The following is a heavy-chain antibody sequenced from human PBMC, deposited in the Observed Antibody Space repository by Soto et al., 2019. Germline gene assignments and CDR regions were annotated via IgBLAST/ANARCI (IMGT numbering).Heavy chain of an antibody. V-gene: IGHV3-48*03. J-gene: IGHJ4*02. CDR3: ATKVSGTTYFGY. D-gene: IGHD1-7*01. CDR1: GFTFSTYV. Sequence: HPGGSLRLSCAASGFTFSTYVMNWVRQAPGKGLEWVSYISSSGGTIFYADSVKGRFTISRDNAKNSLYLQMSSLRAEDTAFYYFATKVSGTTYFGYWGQGALVTVSS. CDR2: ISSSGGTI.